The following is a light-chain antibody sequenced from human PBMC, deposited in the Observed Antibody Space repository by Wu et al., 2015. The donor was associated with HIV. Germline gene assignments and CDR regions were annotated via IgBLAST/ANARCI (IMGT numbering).Light chain of an antibody. Sequence: EIVMTQSPATLSVSPGERATLSCRASQNVNNNLLWYQQRPGQPPRLVIYGASTRARGIPARFSGSGSGTEFTLTISSMQSEDFAVYYCQHYNNWPLTFGGGTKVEIK. CDR3: QHYNNWPLT. J-gene: IGKJ4*01. CDR1: QNVNNN. V-gene: IGKV3-15*01. CDR2: GAS.